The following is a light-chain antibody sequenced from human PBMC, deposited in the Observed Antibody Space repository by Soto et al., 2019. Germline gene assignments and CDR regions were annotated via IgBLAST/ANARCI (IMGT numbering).Light chain of an antibody. Sequence: DIQMTQSPSSLSAFVGDRFTITCRASQDISNFLAWYQQKPGKVPKLLIYAASTLQSGVPSRFSGSGSGTDFTLTISSLQPEDVATYYCQKCKTAPFTFGGGTKVDIK. CDR2: AAS. V-gene: IGKV1-27*01. CDR1: QDISNF. J-gene: IGKJ4*01. CDR3: QKCKTAPFT.